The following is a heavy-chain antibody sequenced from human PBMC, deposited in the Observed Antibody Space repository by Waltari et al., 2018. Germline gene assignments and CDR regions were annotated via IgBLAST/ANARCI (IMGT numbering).Heavy chain of an antibody. CDR3: ARGAWSGPNY. D-gene: IGHD3-3*01. V-gene: IGHV1-8*02. CDR1: GYIFTRYD. Sequence: QVQLVQSGAEVKKPGASVKVSCKASGYIFTRYDVNWFRQAPGQGLEWMGWRKPNSGNTGYAQKCQVRVTMTRNTSISTAYMELSSLRSEDTAVYYCARGAWSGPNYWGQGTLVTVSS. CDR2: RKPNSGNT. J-gene: IGHJ4*02.